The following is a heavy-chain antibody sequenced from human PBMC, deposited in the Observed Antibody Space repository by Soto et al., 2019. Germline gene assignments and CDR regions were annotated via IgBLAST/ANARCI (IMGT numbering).Heavy chain of an antibody. V-gene: IGHV4-4*02. D-gene: IGHD5-12*01. Sequence: PSETLSLTCAVSSASISSTHWWTWVRQPPGKGLEWIGKIFHSGSANYNPSLKSRVTISVDKSKNQFSLNVNSVTAADTAVYYCARFNSDYLAFDYWGQGTQVTVSS. J-gene: IGHJ4*02. CDR3: ARFNSDYLAFDY. CDR1: SASISSTHW. CDR2: IFHSGSA.